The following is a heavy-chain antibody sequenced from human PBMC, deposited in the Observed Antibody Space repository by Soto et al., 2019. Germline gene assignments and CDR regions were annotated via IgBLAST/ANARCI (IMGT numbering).Heavy chain of an antibody. CDR1: GGSISTYY. V-gene: IGHV4-59*01. Sequence: QVQLQESGPGLVKPSETLSLTCTVSGGSISTYYWSWIRQTPGKGLEWIGYVYYTGSTNYNPSLKSRVTISVDTSKNQFSLNLSSVAAADTAVYYCARRADLRGIQYNWFDPWGQGTQVTVSS. CDR3: ARRADLRGIQYNWFDP. D-gene: IGHD2-15*01. CDR2: VYYTGST. J-gene: IGHJ5*02.